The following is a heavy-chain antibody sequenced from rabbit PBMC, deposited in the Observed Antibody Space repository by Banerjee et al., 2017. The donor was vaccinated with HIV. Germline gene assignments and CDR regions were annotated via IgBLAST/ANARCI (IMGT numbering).Heavy chain of an antibody. CDR1: GFSFSSTYW. D-gene: IGHD4-2*01. CDR2: INTGDGST. CDR3: ARDGYAGHGYPNL. J-gene: IGHJ4*01. V-gene: IGHV1S45*01. Sequence: QEQLEESGGDLVKPGGSLTLTCTASGFSFSSTYWIYWVRQAPGKGLEWIGCINTGDGSTYYASWAKGRFTISKTSSTTVTLQMTSLTAADTATYFCARDGYAGHGYPNLWGQGTLVTVS.